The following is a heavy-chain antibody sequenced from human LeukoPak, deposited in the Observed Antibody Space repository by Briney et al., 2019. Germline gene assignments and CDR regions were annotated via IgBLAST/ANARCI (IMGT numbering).Heavy chain of an antibody. V-gene: IGHV4-34*01. CDR2: INHSGST. J-gene: IGHJ5*02. D-gene: IGHD6-6*01. Sequence: SETLSLTCAVYGGSFSGYYWSWIRQPPGKGLEWIGEINHSGSTNYNPSLKSRATISVDTSKNQFSLKLSSVTAADTAVYYCARVEYSSSYSSKNNWFDPWGQGTLVTVSS. CDR1: GGSFSGYY. CDR3: ARVEYSSSYSSKNNWFDP.